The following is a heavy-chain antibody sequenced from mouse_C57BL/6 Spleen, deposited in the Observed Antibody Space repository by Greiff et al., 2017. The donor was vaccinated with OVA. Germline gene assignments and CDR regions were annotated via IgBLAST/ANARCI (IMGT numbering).Heavy chain of an antibody. CDR2: IYWDDDK. CDR1: GFSLSTSGMG. V-gene: IGHV8-12*01. Sequence: QVTLKVSGPGILQSSQTLSLTCSFSGFSLSTSGMGVSWIRQPSGKGLEWLAHIYWDDDKRYNPSLKSRLTISKDTSRNQVFLKITSVDTADTATYYCARRKEGATGGKGDWYFDVWGTGTTVTVSS. J-gene: IGHJ1*03. D-gene: IGHD6-1*01. CDR3: ARRKEGATGGKGDWYFDV.